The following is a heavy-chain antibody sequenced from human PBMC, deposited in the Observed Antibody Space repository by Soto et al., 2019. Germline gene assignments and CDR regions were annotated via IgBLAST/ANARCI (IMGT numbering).Heavy chain of an antibody. Sequence: QVQLVQSGAEVKKPGSSVKVSCKTSGGTFGSYAISWVRQAPGQGLEWMGGIIPIFSTPNYAQKFQGRVTITAEQSTCTAYLEWSGLRSEDTAVYYCARPIQDCVDTGAQPAGFDPWGQGTVVTVSS. V-gene: IGHV1-69*12. D-gene: IGHD2-21*01. CDR2: IIPIFSTP. CDR1: GGTFGSYA. CDR3: ARPIQDCVDTGAQPAGFDP. J-gene: IGHJ5*02.